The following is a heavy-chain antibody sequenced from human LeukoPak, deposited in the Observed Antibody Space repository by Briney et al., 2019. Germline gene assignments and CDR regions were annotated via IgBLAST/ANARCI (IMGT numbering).Heavy chain of an antibody. CDR3: ARDPNYYDSSGFTDY. V-gene: IGHV3-30*15. D-gene: IGHD3-22*01. J-gene: IGHJ4*02. Sequence: GRSLRLSCAASGFTFSSYAMHWVRQAPGKGLEWVAVISYDGSNKYYAGSVKGRFTISRDNSKNTLYLQMSSLRAEDTAVYYCARDPNYYDSSGFTDYWGQGTLVTVSS. CDR1: GFTFSSYA. CDR2: ISYDGSNK.